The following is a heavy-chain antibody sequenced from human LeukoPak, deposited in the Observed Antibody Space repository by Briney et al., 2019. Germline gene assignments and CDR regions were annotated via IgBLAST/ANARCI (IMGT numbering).Heavy chain of an antibody. CDR2: ISSSSSYI. Sequence: GGSLRLSCAASGFTFSSYTMNWVRQAPGKGLEWVSSISSSSSYIYYADSVKGRFTISRDNAKNSLYLQMNSLRAEDTAVYYRARAHPVAYGDYQGVDYWGQGTLVTVSS. J-gene: IGHJ4*02. D-gene: IGHD4-17*01. CDR3: ARAHPVAYGDYQGVDY. CDR1: GFTFSSYT. V-gene: IGHV3-21*01.